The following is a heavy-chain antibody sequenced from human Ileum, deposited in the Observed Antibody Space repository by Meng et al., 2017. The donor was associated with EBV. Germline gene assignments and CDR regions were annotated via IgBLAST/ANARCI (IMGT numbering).Heavy chain of an antibody. Sequence: GQPPDAGPGMVKPSGTLALTCTVSGGSVSISSYDWSWIRQPPGKGLEWIGYIYYSGTTNYHPSLESRVTISVDTSKNQFSLKLRSVAASDTAVYYCARGWDTAMDSGWGQGTLVTVSS. V-gene: IGHV4-61*01. CDR1: GGSVSISSYD. CDR3: ARGWDTAMDSG. CDR2: IYYSGTT. D-gene: IGHD5-18*01. J-gene: IGHJ4*02.